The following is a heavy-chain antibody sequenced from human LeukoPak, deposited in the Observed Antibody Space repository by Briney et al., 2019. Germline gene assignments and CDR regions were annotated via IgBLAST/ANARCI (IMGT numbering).Heavy chain of an antibody. CDR1: GGSISSYY. CDR2: IYYSGST. CDR3: ARVSVAGTGPDY. J-gene: IGHJ4*02. V-gene: IGHV4-59*01. D-gene: IGHD6-13*01. Sequence: SETLSLTCTVSGGSISSYYWSWIRQPPGKGLEWIGYIYYSGSTNYNPSLKSRVTISVDTSKNQFSLKLSSVTAADTAIYYCARVSVAGTGPDYWGQGTLVTVSS.